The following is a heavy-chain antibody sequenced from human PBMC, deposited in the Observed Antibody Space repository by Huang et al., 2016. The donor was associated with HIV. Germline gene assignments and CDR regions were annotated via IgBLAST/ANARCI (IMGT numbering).Heavy chain of an antibody. CDR3: AKRGGAWGSPYAFDL. J-gene: IGHJ3*01. CDR2: IIPRLCTR. V-gene: IGHV1-69*13. D-gene: IGHD3-16*01. CDR1: GGSFNNFG. Sequence: QVQLVQSGAEVRKPGSSVKVSCRASGGSFNNFGINWVRQAPGQGLEWMCGIIPRLCTRNDAQRFQGRVTITADETTGVVYMELSSLRSDDTAVYFCAKRGGAWGSPYAFDLWGPGTMVTVSS.